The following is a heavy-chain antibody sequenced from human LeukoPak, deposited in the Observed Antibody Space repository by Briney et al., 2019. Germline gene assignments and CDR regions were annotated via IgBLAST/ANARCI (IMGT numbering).Heavy chain of an antibody. CDR2: INPSGGST. CDR1: GYTFTSYY. V-gene: IGHV1-46*01. Sequence: ASVKVSCKASGYTFTSYYMHWVRQAPGQGLGWMGIINPSGGSTSYAQKFQGRVTMTRDTSTSTVYMELSSLRSEDTAVYYCARDEPLVKVAARRLFDYWGQGTLVTVSS. CDR3: ARDEPLVKVAARRLFDY. D-gene: IGHD2-15*01. J-gene: IGHJ4*02.